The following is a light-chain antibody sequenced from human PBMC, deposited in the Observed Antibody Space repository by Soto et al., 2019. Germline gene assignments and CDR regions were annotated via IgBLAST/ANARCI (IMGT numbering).Light chain of an antibody. CDR1: SSDVGGYNY. Sequence: ALTQPRSVSGSPGQSVAISCTGTSSDVGGYNYVSWYQQHPGKAPKLMIYDVSKRPSGVPDRFSGSKSGDTASLTISGLQAEDEADYYCCSYAGSNTYVFGTGTKVTVL. CDR3: CSYAGSNTYV. J-gene: IGLJ1*01. CDR2: DVS. V-gene: IGLV2-11*01.